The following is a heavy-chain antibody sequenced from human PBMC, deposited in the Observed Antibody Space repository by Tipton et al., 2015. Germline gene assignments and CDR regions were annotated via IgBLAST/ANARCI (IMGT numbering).Heavy chain of an antibody. Sequence: TLSLTCAVSAYSISSDYYWGWIRQPPGKGLEWIGSISHSGNTYYNPSLKSRVTMSRDTSKNQFSLKLTSVTAADTAVYYCARRCGGDCYWGYYFDYWGQGTLVTVSS. CDR2: ISHSGNT. D-gene: IGHD2-21*01. CDR1: AYSISSDYY. J-gene: IGHJ4*02. V-gene: IGHV4-38-2*01. CDR3: ARRCGGDCYWGYYFDY.